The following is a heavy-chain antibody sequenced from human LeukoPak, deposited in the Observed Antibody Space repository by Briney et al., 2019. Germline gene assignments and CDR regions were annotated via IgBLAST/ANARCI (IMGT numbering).Heavy chain of an antibody. CDR2: ISDDGKKT. D-gene: IGHD1-20*01. J-gene: IGHJ4*02. CDR1: GFIFTSHW. V-gene: IGHV3-74*01. CDR3: AASFRVTGTTNYY. Sequence: GGSLRLSCAESGFIFTSHWMHWVRQAPGKGLVWVSHISDDGKKTNYADSVKGRFTISRDVAKNTLHLQMDSLRVEDTAVYYCAASFRVTGTTNYYWGQGTMVTVSS.